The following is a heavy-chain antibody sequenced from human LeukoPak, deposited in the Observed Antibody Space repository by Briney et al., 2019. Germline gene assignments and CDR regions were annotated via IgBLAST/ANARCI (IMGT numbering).Heavy chain of an antibody. D-gene: IGHD3-22*01. CDR2: IYYSGST. V-gene: IGHV4-59*01. J-gene: IGHJ3*01. CDR3: ARVIASGYYPGVFDY. CDR1: GGSISSYY. Sequence: SETLSLTCTVSGGSISSYYWSWIRQPPGKGLEWIGYIYYSGSTNYNPSLKSRVTISVDTSKNQFSLKLSSVTAADTAVYYCARVIASGYYPGVFDYWGQGTMVTVSS.